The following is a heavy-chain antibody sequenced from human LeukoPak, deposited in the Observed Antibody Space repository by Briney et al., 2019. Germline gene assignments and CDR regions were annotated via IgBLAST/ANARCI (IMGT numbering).Heavy chain of an antibody. V-gene: IGHV3-74*01. D-gene: IGHD3-3*01. CDR3: ARERFTTPDAFDI. J-gene: IGHJ3*02. CDR2: IKSDGSDT. CDR1: GFTFGSYW. Sequence: GGSLRLSCAASGFTFGSYWMHWVRQTPGKGLVWVSRIKSDGSDTTYADSVKGRFTISRDNAKNSLYLQMNSLRAEDTAVYYCARERFTTPDAFDIWGQGTMVTVSS.